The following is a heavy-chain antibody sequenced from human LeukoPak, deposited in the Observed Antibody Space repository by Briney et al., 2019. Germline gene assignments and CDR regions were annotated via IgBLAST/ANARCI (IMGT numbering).Heavy chain of an antibody. D-gene: IGHD5-12*01. CDR1: GFTFSSYA. J-gene: IGHJ4*02. V-gene: IGHV3-23*01. CDR2: ISGSGGST. Sequence: PGGSLRLSCAASGFTFSSYAMSWVRQAPGRGLEWASAISGSGGSTYYADSVKGRSTISRDNSKNTLYLQMNSLRAEDTAVYYCAKDRGYIVATITYDYWGQGTLVTVSS. CDR3: AKDRGYIVATITYDY.